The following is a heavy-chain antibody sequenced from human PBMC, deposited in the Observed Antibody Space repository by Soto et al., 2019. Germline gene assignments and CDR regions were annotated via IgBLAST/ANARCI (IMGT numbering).Heavy chain of an antibody. J-gene: IGHJ4*02. CDR1: GGTFSSYA. CDR3: ARVEYPFESLGY. V-gene: IGHV1-69*01. Sequence: QVQLVQSGSEVKKPGSSVKVSCKASGGTFSSYAITWVRQAPGQGLEWMGGIIPIFDRQNYAQKFQGRVTITADEFTTTAYIELSSRRSEDTAVYYWARVEYPFESLGYWGQGTLVTVSS. CDR2: IIPIFDRQ.